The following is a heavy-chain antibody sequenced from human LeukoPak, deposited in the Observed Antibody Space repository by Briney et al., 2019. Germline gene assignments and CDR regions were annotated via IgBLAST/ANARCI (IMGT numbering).Heavy chain of an antibody. V-gene: IGHV4-59*01. D-gene: IGHD6-19*01. J-gene: IGHJ4*02. CDR2: IYYSGST. Sequence: PSETLSLTCTVSGGSISSYYWSWIRQPPGKGLEWIGYIYYSGSTNYNPSLQSRVTMSVDTSRNQFSLKLNSVTAADPAVYYCARARGRRGWHEYWGQGTLATVPS. CDR3: ARARGRRGWHEY. CDR1: GGSISSYY.